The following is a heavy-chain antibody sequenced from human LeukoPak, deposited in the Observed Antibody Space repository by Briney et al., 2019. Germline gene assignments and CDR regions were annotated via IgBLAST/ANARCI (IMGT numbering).Heavy chain of an antibody. CDR1: GFTFDDYA. V-gene: IGHV3-9*01. CDR3: AKDLEAASYYYYGMDV. J-gene: IGHJ6*02. CDR2: ISWNSGSI. D-gene: IGHD6-13*01. Sequence: GGSLRLSCAASGFTFDDYAMHWVRHAPGKGLEWVSGISWNSGSIGYADSVKGRFTISRDNAKNSLYLQMNSLRAEDTALYYCAKDLEAASYYYYGMDVWGQGTTVTVSS.